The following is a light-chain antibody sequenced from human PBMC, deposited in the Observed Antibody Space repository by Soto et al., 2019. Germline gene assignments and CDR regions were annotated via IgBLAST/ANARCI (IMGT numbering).Light chain of an antibody. CDR2: DAS. J-gene: IGKJ4*01. CDR3: QQRSDWPST. Sequence: EILLTQSPATLSLSPGERATLSCRASQSVSSYLAWYQQKPGQAPRLLIYDASNRATGIPARFSGSGSGTDFTLTISSLEPDDFAVYYCQQRSDWPSTFGEGTKVQIK. V-gene: IGKV3-11*01. CDR1: QSVSSY.